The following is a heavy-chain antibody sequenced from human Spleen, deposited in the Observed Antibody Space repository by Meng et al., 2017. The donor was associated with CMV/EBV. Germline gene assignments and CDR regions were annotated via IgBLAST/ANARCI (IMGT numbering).Heavy chain of an antibody. Sequence: GSLRLSCTVSGGSVSSGSYYWSWIRQPPGKGLEWIGYIYYSGSTNYNPSLKSRVTISVDTSKNQFSLKLSSVTAADTAVYYCAGPSSPDFWSGYYNYYFDYWGQGTLVTVSS. J-gene: IGHJ4*02. CDR1: GGSVSSGSYY. V-gene: IGHV4-61*01. CDR2: IYYSGST. D-gene: IGHD3-3*01. CDR3: AGPSSPDFWSGYYNYYFDY.